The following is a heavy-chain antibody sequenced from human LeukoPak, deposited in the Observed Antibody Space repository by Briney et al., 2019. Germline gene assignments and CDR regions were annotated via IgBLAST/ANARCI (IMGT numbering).Heavy chain of an antibody. V-gene: IGHV4-4*07. CDR2: IYTSGST. CDR1: GGSISSYY. J-gene: IGHJ6*02. Sequence: PSETLSLTCTVSGGSISSYYWSWIRQPAGKGLEWIGRIYTSGSTNYNPSLKSRVTMSVDTSKNQFSLKLSSVTAADTAVYYCAREGELYYTNGVCAYYYYGMDVWGQGTTVTVSS. D-gene: IGHD2-8*01. CDR3: AREGELYYTNGVCAYYYYGMDV.